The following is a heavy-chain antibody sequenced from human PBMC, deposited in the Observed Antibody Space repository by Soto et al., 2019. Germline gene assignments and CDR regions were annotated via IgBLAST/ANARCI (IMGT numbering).Heavy chain of an antibody. D-gene: IGHD1-26*01. CDR1: GYSFTTYW. V-gene: IGHV5-10-1*01. J-gene: IGHJ6*02. CDR2: IDPGDSST. CDR3: ARLEKWYYNYYGLEV. Sequence: GESLKISCQVSGYSFTTYWISWLRQMPGKGLEWMGKIDPGDSSTNYSPSFRGHITISVDRSINTAHLQFSSLKAADTAVYYCARLEKWYYNYYGLEVWGQGTRVTVSS.